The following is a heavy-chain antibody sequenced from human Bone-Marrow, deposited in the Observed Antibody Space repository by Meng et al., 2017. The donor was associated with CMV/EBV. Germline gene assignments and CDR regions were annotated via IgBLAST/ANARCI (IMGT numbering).Heavy chain of an antibody. J-gene: IGHJ4*02. CDR2: ISGSGGST. Sequence: GGSLRLSCAASGFTFSSYAMSWVRQAPGKGLEWVSAISGSGGSTYYADSVKGRFTISRDNSKNTLYLQMNSLRAEDTAVYYCARDAAADSSSWDFDYWGQGTLVTVSS. D-gene: IGHD6-13*01. CDR3: ARDAAADSSSWDFDY. CDR1: GFTFSSYA. V-gene: IGHV3-23*01.